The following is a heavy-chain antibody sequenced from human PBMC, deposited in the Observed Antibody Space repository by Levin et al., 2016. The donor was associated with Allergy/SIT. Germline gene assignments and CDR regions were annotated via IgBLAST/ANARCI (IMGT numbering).Heavy chain of an antibody. CDR2: IYYSGST. D-gene: IGHD3-10*01. CDR3: ARDLTMVRGVTSYFDL. Sequence: PGKGLEWIGYIYYSGSTNYNPSLKSRVTISVDTSKNQFSLKLSSVTAADTAVYYCARDLTMVRGVTSYFDLWGRGTLVTVSS. J-gene: IGHJ2*01. V-gene: IGHV4-59*13.